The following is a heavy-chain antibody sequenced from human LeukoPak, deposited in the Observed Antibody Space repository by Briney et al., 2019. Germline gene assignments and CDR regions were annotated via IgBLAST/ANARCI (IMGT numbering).Heavy chain of an antibody. J-gene: IGHJ4*02. CDR2: ISSSSSYI. Sequence: GGSLRLSCAASGFTFSSYSMNWVRQAPGKGLEWVSSISSSSSYIYYADSVKGRFTTSRDNAKNSLYLQMNSLRAEDTAVYYCARGNIAAAGTDYWGQGTLVTVSS. D-gene: IGHD6-13*01. CDR1: GFTFSSYS. V-gene: IGHV3-21*01. CDR3: ARGNIAAAGTDY.